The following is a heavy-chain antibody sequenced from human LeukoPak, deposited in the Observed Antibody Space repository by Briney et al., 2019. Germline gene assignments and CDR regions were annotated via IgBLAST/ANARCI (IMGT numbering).Heavy chain of an antibody. Sequence: GGSLRLSCAASGFTFSSYSMNWVRQAPGKGLEWVSSISSSSSYIYYADSVKGRFTISRDNAKNPLYLQMNSLRAEDTAVYYCARGPYIVATKNFDYWGQGTLVTVSS. D-gene: IGHD5-12*01. J-gene: IGHJ4*02. CDR1: GFTFSSYS. CDR2: ISSSSSYI. V-gene: IGHV3-21*01. CDR3: ARGPYIVATKNFDY.